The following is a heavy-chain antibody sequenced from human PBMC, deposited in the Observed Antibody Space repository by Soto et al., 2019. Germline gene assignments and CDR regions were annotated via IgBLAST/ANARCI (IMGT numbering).Heavy chain of an antibody. CDR3: AREPATAKPEGVDF. J-gene: IGHJ4*02. CDR2: INPNSGGT. Sequence: GXSAEVCFKASGYTFIDYYIHWVRQAPGQGLEWMGWINPNSGGTKYAPKFQGGVTMTRDTSITTAYMELSRLRSGDTAVYYCAREPATAKPEGVDFWGQGTLVTV. V-gene: IGHV1-2*02. CDR1: GYTFIDYY. D-gene: IGHD1-1*01.